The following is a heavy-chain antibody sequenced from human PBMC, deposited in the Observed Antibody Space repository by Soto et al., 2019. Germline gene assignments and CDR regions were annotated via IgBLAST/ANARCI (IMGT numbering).Heavy chain of an antibody. CDR3: TRVFGSCWPDY. Sequence: EVQLVESGGGLVQPGGSLRLSCAASGFTFSSYWMYWVRQVPGKGLMWVSSINTDGSITNYADSVKGRFTISRDNAKNTLYLRMNSLRVEDTAMYYCTRVFGSCWPDYWGQGMLVTVSS. D-gene: IGHD2-15*01. CDR1: GFTFSSYW. V-gene: IGHV3-74*01. CDR2: INTDGSIT. J-gene: IGHJ4*02.